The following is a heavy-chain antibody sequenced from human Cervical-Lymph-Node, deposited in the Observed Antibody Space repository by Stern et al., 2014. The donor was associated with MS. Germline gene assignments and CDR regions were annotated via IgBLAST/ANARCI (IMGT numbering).Heavy chain of an antibody. CDR2: IIPVFGKG. CDR3: AGGGGGRISMTTAVLYGLDV. J-gene: IGHJ6*02. CDR1: GGIFSSHA. D-gene: IGHD3-22*01. V-gene: IGHV1-69*01. Sequence: QVQLMQSWAEVKKPGSSVKVSCKASGGIFSSHATSWVRQAPGQGLEWMGGIIPVFGKGDYAQKFQGRIAIAADESTSTVYMELSSLKSEDTAVYYCAGGGGGRISMTTAVLYGLDVWGQGTTVTVS.